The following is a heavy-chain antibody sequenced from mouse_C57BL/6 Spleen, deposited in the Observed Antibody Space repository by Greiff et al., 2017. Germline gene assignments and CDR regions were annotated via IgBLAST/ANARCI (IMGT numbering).Heavy chain of an antibody. CDR3: AISPLYYYGSSSLDY. D-gene: IGHD1-1*01. CDR1: GYSFTDYN. J-gene: IGHJ2*01. V-gene: IGHV1-39*01. Sequence: VHLQQSGPELVKPGASVKISCKASGYSFTDYNMNWVKQSNGKSLEWIGVINPNYGTTSYNQKVKGKATLTVDQSSSTAYMHRNSLTSEYAAVYYCAISPLYYYGSSSLDYWGPGTTLTVSS. CDR2: INPNYGTT.